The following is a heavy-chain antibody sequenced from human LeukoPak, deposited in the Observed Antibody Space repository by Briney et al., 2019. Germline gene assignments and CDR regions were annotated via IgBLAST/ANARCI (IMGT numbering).Heavy chain of an antibody. D-gene: IGHD3-10*01. J-gene: IGHJ3*02. Sequence: PGGSLRVSCAASGFSFSIAWMNWVRQAPGKGLEWVGRIKSKTDGGTTDYAAPVRGRFTISRDDSKTTLDLQMNSLKGEDTAVYYCTTGRGAFDIWGQGTMVTVSS. CDR3: TTGRGAFDI. V-gene: IGHV3-15*01. CDR1: GFSFSIAW. CDR2: IKSKTDGGTT.